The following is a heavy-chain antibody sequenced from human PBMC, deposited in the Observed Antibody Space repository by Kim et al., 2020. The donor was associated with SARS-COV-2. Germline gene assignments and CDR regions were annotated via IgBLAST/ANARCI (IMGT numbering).Heavy chain of an antibody. D-gene: IGHD3-9*01. J-gene: IGHJ6*02. V-gene: IGHV3-15*01. CDR1: GFTFSNAW. Sequence: GGSLRLSCAASGFTFSNAWMSWVRQAPGKGLEWVGRIKSKTDGGTTDYAAPVKGRFTISRDDSKNTLYLQMNSLKTEDTAVYYCTTEIGEALTGYYTSYYYYGMDVWGQGTTVTVSS. CDR3: TTEIGEALTGYYTSYYYYGMDV. CDR2: IKSKTDGGTT.